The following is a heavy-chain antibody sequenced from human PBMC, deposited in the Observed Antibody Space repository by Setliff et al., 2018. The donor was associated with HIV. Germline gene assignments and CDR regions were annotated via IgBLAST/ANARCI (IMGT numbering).Heavy chain of an antibody. CDR3: ARDFRIIVPDVFDI. J-gene: IGHJ3*02. D-gene: IGHD2-15*01. V-gene: IGHV3-48*02. Sequence: PGGSLRLSCTGSGFTFSDYNMNWVRQTPGKGLEWISYISGTTNTIYYADSVKGRFTISRDNSKNSPYLQMSSLRDEDTAVYYCARDFRIIVPDVFDIWGRGTMVTVSS. CDR1: GFTFSDYN. CDR2: ISGTTNTI.